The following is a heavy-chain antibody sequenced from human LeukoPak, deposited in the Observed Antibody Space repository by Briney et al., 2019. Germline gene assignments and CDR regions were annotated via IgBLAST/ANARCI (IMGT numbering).Heavy chain of an antibody. D-gene: IGHD1-26*01. Sequence: ASETLSLTCNVSGGSIINTNYYWGWIRQPPGRGLEWIGSMYYSGSAHYNPSHKSRVTISVDTSKNQFSLRLSSVTAADTAVYYCARQQVGARYYFDYWGQGILVTVSS. V-gene: IGHV4-39*01. CDR2: MYYSGSA. CDR1: GGSIINTNYY. J-gene: IGHJ4*02. CDR3: ARQQVGARYYFDY.